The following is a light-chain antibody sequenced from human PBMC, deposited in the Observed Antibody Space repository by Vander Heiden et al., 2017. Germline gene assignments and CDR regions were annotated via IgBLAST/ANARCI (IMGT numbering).Light chain of an antibody. CDR1: QSISSY. Sequence: DIQMTQSPSSLSASVGDRVTITCRASQSISSYLNWYQQKPWKAPKLLLYAASSLLSAVPSRFTRRGSGTHFTLTISSLQPTDFATYYCQQSYRTPQTCGQGTKLEIK. CDR3: QQSYRTPQT. CDR2: AAS. J-gene: IGKJ2*01. V-gene: IGKV1-39*01.